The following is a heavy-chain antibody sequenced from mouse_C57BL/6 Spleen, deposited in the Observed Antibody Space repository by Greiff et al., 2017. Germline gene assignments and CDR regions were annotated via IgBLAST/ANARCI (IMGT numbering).Heavy chain of an antibody. CDR2: IDPEDGDT. CDR3: TTTDDCGPHYYAVGY. J-gene: IGHJ4*01. Sequence: EVHLVESGAELVRPGASVKLSCTASGFNIKDYYMHWVKQRPEQGLEWIGSIDPEDGDTEYAPKFQGKATMTADTSSNTAYLQLSSLTSEDTAVYYCTTTDDCGPHYYAVGYRGQGTSVTVSS. V-gene: IGHV14-1*01. CDR1: GFNIKDYY. D-gene: IGHD2-4*01.